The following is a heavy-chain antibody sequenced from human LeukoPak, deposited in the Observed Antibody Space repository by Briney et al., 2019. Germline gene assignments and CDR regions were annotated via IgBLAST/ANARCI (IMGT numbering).Heavy chain of an antibody. CDR3: AKDSREAVAGRGRWFDP. CDR2: ISGFDGNT. CDR1: GYNFRSHG. Sequence: ASVKVSCKASGYNFRSHGISWVRQAPGQGLEWMGWISGFDGNTNYAQKFKGRVTMSTDTSTSTAYMELSSLTSDDTAVYYCAKDSREAVAGRGRWFDPWGQGTLVTVSS. D-gene: IGHD6-19*01. J-gene: IGHJ5*02. V-gene: IGHV1-18*01.